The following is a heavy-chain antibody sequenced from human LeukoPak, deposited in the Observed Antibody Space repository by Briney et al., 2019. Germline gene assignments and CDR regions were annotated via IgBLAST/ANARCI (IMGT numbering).Heavy chain of an antibody. CDR3: ARVWVIAVAGTVDY. CDR1: GFTFSSYG. J-gene: IGHJ4*02. D-gene: IGHD6-19*01. CDR2: ISYDGSNK. V-gene: IGHV3-30*03. Sequence: PGRSLRLSCAASGFTFSSYGMHWVRQAPGKGLEWVAVISYDGSNKYYADSVKGRFTISRDNSKNTLYLQMNSLRAEDTAVYYCARVWVIAVAGTVDYWGQGTLVTVPS.